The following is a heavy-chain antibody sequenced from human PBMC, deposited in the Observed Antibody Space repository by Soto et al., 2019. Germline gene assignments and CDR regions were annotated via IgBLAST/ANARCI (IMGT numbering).Heavy chain of an antibody. CDR1: GGSIRGSDDY. CDR2: VFYTGSA. D-gene: IGHD1-26*01. CDR3: AKTPSGWYDS. Sequence: QLHLQESGPRLVKPSETLSLTCTVSGGSIRGSDDYWAWIRQSPGKGLEYIGSVFYTGSAYYNPSLXGXVXIXXDTSTNRFFLNLKSVTATDTAVYYCAKTPSGWYDSWGQGTLVTVSS. V-gene: IGHV4-39*01. J-gene: IGHJ5*01.